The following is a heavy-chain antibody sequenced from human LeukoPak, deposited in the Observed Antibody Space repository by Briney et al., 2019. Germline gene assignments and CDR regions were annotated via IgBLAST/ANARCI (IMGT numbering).Heavy chain of an antibody. CDR2: FDPEDGET. Sequence: ASVKVSCKVSGYTLTELSMHWVRQAPGKGLEWMGGFDPEDGETIYARKFQGRVTMTEDTSTDTAYMELSSLRSEDTAVYYCATGLITMVRGVIKDYWGQGTLVTVSS. V-gene: IGHV1-24*01. J-gene: IGHJ4*02. CDR3: ATGLITMVRGVIKDY. D-gene: IGHD3-10*01. CDR1: GYTLTELS.